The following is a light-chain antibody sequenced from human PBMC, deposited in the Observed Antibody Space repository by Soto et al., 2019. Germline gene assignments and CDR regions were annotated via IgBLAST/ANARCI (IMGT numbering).Light chain of an antibody. Sequence: EVVLTQSPATLSLSPGERATLSCRASQSVTNFLAWYQQKLGQAPRLLIYDASKRATGIPGRFSGSGSGTDFTLTIANLEPEDFAVYYCQQRISWPLTFGGGTKVEIK. CDR2: DAS. CDR3: QQRISWPLT. V-gene: IGKV3-11*01. J-gene: IGKJ4*01. CDR1: QSVTNF.